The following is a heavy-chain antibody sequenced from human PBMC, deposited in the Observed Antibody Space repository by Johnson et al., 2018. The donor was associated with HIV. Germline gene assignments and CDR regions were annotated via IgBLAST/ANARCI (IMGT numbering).Heavy chain of an antibody. CDR3: ANTLRLVGATGACDI. J-gene: IGHJ3*02. CDR1: GFTFSSYG. Sequence: QVQLVESGGGVVQPGRSLRLSCAASGFTFSSYGMHWVRQAPGKGLEWVAVISYDGSNKYYADSVKGRFTISRDNSKNTLYLQMNSLRAEDTAVYYCANTLRLVGATGACDIWGQGTMVTVSS. D-gene: IGHD1-26*01. V-gene: IGHV3-30*18. CDR2: ISYDGSNK.